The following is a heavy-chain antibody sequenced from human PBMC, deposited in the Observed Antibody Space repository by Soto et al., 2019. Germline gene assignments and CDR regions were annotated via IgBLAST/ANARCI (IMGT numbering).Heavy chain of an antibody. CDR1: GGSMASYY. V-gene: IGHV4-4*07. D-gene: IGHD3-3*01. CDR3: ARGQRFSDWFDP. J-gene: IGHJ5*02. CDR2: VYSSGGT. Sequence: SETLSLTCTVSGGSMASYYWTWIRQPAGKGLEWIGRVYSSGGTHYNPSLKSRVTISLDTSKNQFSLRLLSVTDADTAVYFCARGQRFSDWFDPWGQGTLVTVSS.